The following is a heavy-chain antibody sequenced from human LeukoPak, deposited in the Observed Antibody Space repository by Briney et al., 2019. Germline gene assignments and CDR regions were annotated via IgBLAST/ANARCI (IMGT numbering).Heavy chain of an antibody. D-gene: IGHD4-11*01. V-gene: IGHV4-39*07. CDR2: IYHSGST. Sequence: SETLSLTCSVSDDSITNIDYYWAWIRQPPGKGLEWIGYIYHSGSTYYNPSLKSRVTISVDRSKNQFSLKLSSVTAADTAVYYCARGGGDYSNYVPYWGQGTLVTVSS. J-gene: IGHJ4*02. CDR3: ARGGGDYSNYVPY. CDR1: DDSITNIDYY.